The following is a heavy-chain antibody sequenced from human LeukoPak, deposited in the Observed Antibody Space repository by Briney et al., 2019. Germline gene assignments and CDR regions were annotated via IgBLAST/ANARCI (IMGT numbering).Heavy chain of an antibody. CDR2: INPNSGGT. V-gene: IGHV1-2*02. CDR1: GYTFTGYY. CDR3: ARGRWRWFGELFPNKDWFDP. Sequence: ASVKVSCKASGYTFTGYYMHWVRQAPGQGLEWMGWINPNSGGTNYAQKFQGRVTMTRDTSISTAYMELSRLRSDDTAVYYCARGRWRWFGELFPNKDWFDPWGQGTLVTVSS. D-gene: IGHD3-10*01. J-gene: IGHJ5*02.